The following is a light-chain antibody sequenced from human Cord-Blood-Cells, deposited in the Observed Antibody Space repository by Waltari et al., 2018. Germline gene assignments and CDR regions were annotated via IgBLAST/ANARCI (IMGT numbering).Light chain of an antibody. CDR2: WAF. CDR3: QQYYSTPTWT. J-gene: IGKJ1*01. CDR1: QSVLYSSNNKNY. V-gene: IGKV4-1*01. Sequence: DIVMTQSPDSLAVSLGERATINCKSSQSVLYSSNNKNYLAWYQQKPGQPPKLLIYWAFTRESGVPDRFSGSGSGTDFTLTISSLQAEDVAVYYCQQYYSTPTWTFGQGTEVEIK.